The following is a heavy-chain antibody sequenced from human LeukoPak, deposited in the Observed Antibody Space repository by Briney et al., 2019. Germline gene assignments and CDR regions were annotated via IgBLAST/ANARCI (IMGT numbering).Heavy chain of an antibody. J-gene: IGHJ5*02. CDR1: GGSFSGYY. CDR3: ARHYYDFWSGYSWWFDP. Sequence: SETLSLTCAVYGGSFSGYYWGWIRQPPGKGLEWIGSIYYSGSTYYNPSLKSRVTISVDTSKNQFSLKLSSVTAADTAVYYCARHYYDFWSGYSWWFDPWGQGTLVTVSS. D-gene: IGHD3-3*01. V-gene: IGHV4-39*01. CDR2: IYYSGST.